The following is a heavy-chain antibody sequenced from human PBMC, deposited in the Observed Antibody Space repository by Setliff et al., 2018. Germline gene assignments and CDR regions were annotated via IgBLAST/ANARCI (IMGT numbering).Heavy chain of an antibody. V-gene: IGHV3-48*03. J-gene: IGHJ4*02. CDR3: VRGMHYLPVGDS. D-gene: IGHD1-26*01. CDR2: INSGGSKV. Sequence: GGSLRLSCAASGFTFRSYEMNWVRQTPGRGLEWVSYINSGGSKVYYADSVKGRFTISRDNAKNSLYLQMNSLRAEDTAVYYCVRGMHYLPVGDSWGQGTLVTVSS. CDR1: GFTFRSYE.